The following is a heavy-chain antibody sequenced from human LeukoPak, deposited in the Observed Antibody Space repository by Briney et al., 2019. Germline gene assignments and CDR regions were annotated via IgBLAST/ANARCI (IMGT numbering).Heavy chain of an antibody. Sequence: GGSLRLSCAASGFTFTNYWMKWVRQAPGGGPEWLANINKDGSEEYYADSVKGRFTISRDNAKNSLYLQMNSLRAEDTAVYCCARDAVRGGDCDFWGQGTLVAVSS. CDR3: ARDAVRGGDCDF. CDR2: INKDGSEE. V-gene: IGHV3-7*01. D-gene: IGHD2-21*02. CDR1: GFTFTNYW. J-gene: IGHJ4*02.